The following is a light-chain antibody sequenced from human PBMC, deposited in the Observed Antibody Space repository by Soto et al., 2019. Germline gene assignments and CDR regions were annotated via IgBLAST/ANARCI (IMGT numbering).Light chain of an antibody. J-gene: IGKJ5*01. V-gene: IGKV3-11*01. Sequence: LAQSPATLSLAPGERATLSCRASQSIRNLFAWYQQKPGQAHRLLIFEASSRATGVPARISGSGSGTDFRLTISRLEPEDFAVYYSQQHGDSPITFGQGTRLEIK. CDR2: EAS. CDR1: QSIRNL. CDR3: QQHGDSPIT.